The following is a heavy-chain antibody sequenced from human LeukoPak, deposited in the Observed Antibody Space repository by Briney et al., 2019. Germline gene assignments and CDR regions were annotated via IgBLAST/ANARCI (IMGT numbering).Heavy chain of an antibody. J-gene: IGHJ5*02. CDR2: IYPADSDI. D-gene: IGHD2-15*01. CDR3: ARQEYCSGGSCYTWFDP. V-gene: IGHV5-51*01. CDR1: GYSITSYW. Sequence: GESLKISCKGSGYSITSYWIAWVRQMPGKGLEWMGIIYPADSDIRYSPSFQGQVTISADKSISTAYLQWSSLKASDTAMYYCARQEYCSGGSCYTWFDPWGQGTLVTVSS.